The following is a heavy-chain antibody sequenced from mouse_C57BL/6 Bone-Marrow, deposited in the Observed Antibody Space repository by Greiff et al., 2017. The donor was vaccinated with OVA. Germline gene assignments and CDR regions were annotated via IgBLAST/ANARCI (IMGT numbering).Heavy chain of an antibody. V-gene: IGHV5-2*01. CDR2: INSDGGST. CDR3: AHYDGSSYVPHWYFDV. CDR1: EYEFPSHD. D-gene: IGHD1-1*01. J-gene: IGHJ1*03. Sequence: EVQLVESGGGLVQPGESLKLSCESNEYEFPSHDMSWVRKTPEKRLELVAAINSDGGSTYYPDTMERRFIISRDNTKKTLYLQMSSLRSEDTALYYCAHYDGSSYVPHWYFDVWGTGTTVTVSS.